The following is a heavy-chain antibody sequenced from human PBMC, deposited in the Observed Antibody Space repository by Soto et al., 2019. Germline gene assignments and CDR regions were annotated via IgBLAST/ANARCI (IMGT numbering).Heavy chain of an antibody. D-gene: IGHD2-21*02. V-gene: IGHV1-69*01. CDR3: ARGGNSDYYYGMNV. Sequence: QGQLVQAGGDVKKPGSSVKVSCKASGGTLSSYPISWVRQAPGQGLEWMGGIIPLFGTADYAQKFQGRVTFTADESTSTAYMELSSLRSEDTAVYYCARGGNSDYYYGMNVWGQGTTVTVSS. CDR2: IIPLFGTA. J-gene: IGHJ6*02. CDR1: GGTLSSYP.